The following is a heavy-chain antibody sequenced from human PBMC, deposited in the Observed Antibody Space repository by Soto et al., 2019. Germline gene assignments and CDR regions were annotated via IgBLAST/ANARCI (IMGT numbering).Heavy chain of an antibody. J-gene: IGHJ6*03. CDR1: GYTFTIYE. CDR2: INPSGGST. CDR3: ARGYDFWSGSYYMDV. Sequence: GASVKVSCKASGYTFTIYEMHWVRQAPGQGLEWMGIINPSGGSTSYAQKFQGRVTMTRDTSTSTVYMELSSLRSEDTAVYYCARGYDFWSGSYYMDVWGKGTTVTVSS. D-gene: IGHD3-3*01. V-gene: IGHV1-46*03.